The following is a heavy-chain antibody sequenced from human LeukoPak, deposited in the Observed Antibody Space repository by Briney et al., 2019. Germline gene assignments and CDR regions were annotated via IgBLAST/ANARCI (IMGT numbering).Heavy chain of an antibody. CDR2: INPNSGGT. CDR1: GYTLTGYY. Sequence: ASVKVSCKASGYTLTGYYMHWVRQAPGQGLEWMGWINPNSGGTNYAQKFQGRVTMTRDTSISTAYMELSRLRSDDTAVYYCAIAPLKFYPAYYFDYWGQGTLVTVSS. D-gene: IGHD2/OR15-2a*01. CDR3: AIAPLKFYPAYYFDY. J-gene: IGHJ4*02. V-gene: IGHV1-2*02.